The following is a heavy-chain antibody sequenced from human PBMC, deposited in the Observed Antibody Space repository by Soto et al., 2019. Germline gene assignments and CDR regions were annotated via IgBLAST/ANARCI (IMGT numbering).Heavy chain of an antibody. CDR2: ISSSSSYI. D-gene: IGHD5-18*01. CDR1: GFTFSSYS. V-gene: IGHV3-21*01. J-gene: IGHJ4*02. Sequence: PGGSLRLSCAASGFTFSSYSMNWVRQAPGKGLEWVSSISSSSSYIYYADSVKGRFTISRDNAKNSLYLQMNSLRAEDTAVYYCARDLVPRGYSHGPGYWGQGTLVTVSS. CDR3: ARDLVPRGYSHGPGY.